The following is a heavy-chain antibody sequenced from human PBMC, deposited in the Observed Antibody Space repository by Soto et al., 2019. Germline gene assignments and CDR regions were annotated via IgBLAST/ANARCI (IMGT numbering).Heavy chain of an antibody. CDR3: ARLIIAAAGTSWFDP. CDR2: IYYSGST. D-gene: IGHD6-13*01. V-gene: IGHV4-39*01. CDR1: GASISSNTYY. J-gene: IGHJ5*02. Sequence: SETLSLTCTVSGASISSNTYYWAWIRRPPGKGLECIGSIYYSGSTYYNPSLKSRVTISVDTSKNQFSLKLSSVTAADTAVYYCARLIIAAAGTSWFDPWGQGTLVTVSS.